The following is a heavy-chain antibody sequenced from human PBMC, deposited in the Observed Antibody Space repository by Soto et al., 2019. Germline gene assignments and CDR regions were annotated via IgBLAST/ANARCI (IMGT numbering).Heavy chain of an antibody. D-gene: IGHD3-16*02. Sequence: EVQLVESGGGLVKPGGSLRLSCAASGFTFSSYSMNWVRQAPGKGLEWVSSIRSSSSYIYYADSVKGRFTISRDNAKNSLYLKMNSLRAEETAVYYCARGTVDWGSYRPLYYYYNMDVWGQETTVTVSS. CDR1: GFTFSSYS. CDR2: IRSSSSYI. CDR3: ARGTVDWGSYRPLYYYYNMDV. J-gene: IGHJ6*03. V-gene: IGHV3-21*01.